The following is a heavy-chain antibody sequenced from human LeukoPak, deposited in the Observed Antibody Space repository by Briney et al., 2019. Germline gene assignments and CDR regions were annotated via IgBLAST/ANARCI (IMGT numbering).Heavy chain of an antibody. CDR3: ARGRTGYGSGSYPPYFDY. Sequence: GGSLRLSCAASGFTFSSYAMHWVRQAPGKGLEWVVVISYDGSNKYYADSVKGRFTISRDNSKNTLYLQMNSLRAEDTAVYYCARGRTGYGSGSYPPYFDYWGQGTLVTVSS. J-gene: IGHJ4*02. CDR1: GFTFSSYA. D-gene: IGHD3-10*01. V-gene: IGHV3-30*04. CDR2: ISYDGSNK.